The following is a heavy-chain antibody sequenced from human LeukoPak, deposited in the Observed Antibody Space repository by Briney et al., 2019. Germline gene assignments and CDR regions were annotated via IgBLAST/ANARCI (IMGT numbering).Heavy chain of an antibody. CDR2: ITSKAYGGTT. CDR3: TRQEQWLVRVDFQY. CDR1: GFTFGDYA. D-gene: IGHD6-19*01. V-gene: IGHV3-49*04. J-gene: IGHJ1*01. Sequence: QPGRSLRLSCTASGFTFGDYAMSWVRQAPGKGLEWVGFITSKAYGGTTEYAASVKGRFTISRDDSKSIAYLQMSSLKTEDTAVYYCTRQEQWLVRVDFQYWGQGTLVTVTS.